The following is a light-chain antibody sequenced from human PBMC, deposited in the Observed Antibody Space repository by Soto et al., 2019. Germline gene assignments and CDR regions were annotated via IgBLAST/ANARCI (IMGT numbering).Light chain of an antibody. Sequence: DIQMTQSPSTLSASIGDTVTVACRASQGISNWLGWYQQKAGKAPKLLIFRASSLESGVPSRCSGSGSGTEFPLTISSLQPDDFATYYCQRYNSYSEAFGQGTKVDIK. CDR1: QGISNW. V-gene: IGKV1-5*01. CDR3: QRYNSYSEA. J-gene: IGKJ1*01. CDR2: RAS.